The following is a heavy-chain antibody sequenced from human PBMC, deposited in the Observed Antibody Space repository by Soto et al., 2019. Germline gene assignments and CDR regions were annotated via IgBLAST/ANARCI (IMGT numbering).Heavy chain of an antibody. D-gene: IGHD3-22*01. Sequence: QVQLQESGPGLVKPSQTLSLTCTVSGASISSGDYYWTWIRQPPGKGLEWIGSIYYSGSTYYNPSLKSRVTLSVDTSNNQFSRKLRSVTAADTAVYYCARASYDSSTYYLDYWGQGTMVTVSS. CDR1: GASISSGDYY. V-gene: IGHV4-30-4*01. J-gene: IGHJ4*02. CDR3: ARASYDSSTYYLDY. CDR2: IYYSGST.